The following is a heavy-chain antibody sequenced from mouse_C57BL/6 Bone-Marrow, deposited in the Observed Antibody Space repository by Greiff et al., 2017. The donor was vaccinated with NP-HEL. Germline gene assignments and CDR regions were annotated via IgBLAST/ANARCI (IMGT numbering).Heavy chain of an antibody. CDR1: GYAFSSSW. D-gene: IGHD1-1*01. J-gene: IGHJ1*03. CDR3: ARSAYYYGSSYYWYFDV. V-gene: IGHV1-82*01. Sequence: VQLQQSGPELVKPGASVKISCKASGYAFSSSWMNWVKQRPGKGLEWIGRIYPGDGDTNYNGKFKGKATLTADKSSSTAYMQLSSLTSEDSAVYCCARSAYYYGSSYYWYFDVWGTGTTVTVSS. CDR2: IYPGDGDT.